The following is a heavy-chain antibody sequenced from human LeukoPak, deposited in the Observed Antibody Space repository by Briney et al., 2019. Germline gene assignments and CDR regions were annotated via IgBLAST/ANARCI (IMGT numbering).Heavy chain of an antibody. D-gene: IGHD2-15*01. V-gene: IGHV3-53*01. J-gene: IGHJ3*02. CDR2: IYSGGST. CDR1: GFTVSSNY. Sequence: GGSLRLSCAASGFTVSSNYMSWVRQAPGKGLEWVSVIYSGGSTYYADSVKGRFTISRDNSKNTLYLQMNSLRAEDTAVYYCARVGSRILAPGDAFDIWGQGTMVTVSS. CDR3: ARVGSRILAPGDAFDI.